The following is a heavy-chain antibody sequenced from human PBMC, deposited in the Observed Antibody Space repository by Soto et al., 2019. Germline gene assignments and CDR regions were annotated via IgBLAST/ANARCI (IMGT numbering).Heavy chain of an antibody. Sequence: KSGPTLVNPTQTLTLTCTFSGFSLTTRGVGVAWIRQPPGKALEWLALIYWNDDKRYSPSLKSRLTITKDTSKNQVVLTMTNMDPVDTATYYCAQGGGGMDVRGQGTTVTVSS. J-gene: IGHJ6*02. CDR1: GFSLTTRGVG. V-gene: IGHV2-5*01. D-gene: IGHD3-16*01. CDR3: AQGGGGMDV. CDR2: IYWNDDK.